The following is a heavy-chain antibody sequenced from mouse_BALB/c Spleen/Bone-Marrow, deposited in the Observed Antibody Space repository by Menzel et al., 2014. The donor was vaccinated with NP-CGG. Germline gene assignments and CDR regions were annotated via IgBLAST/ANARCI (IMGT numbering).Heavy chain of an antibody. Sequence: EVQLQQSGPELVKPGVSVKISCKASGYTFTDYNMHWVKQSHGKSLEWIGYIYPYNGGTGYNQKFKSKATLTVDNSSSXAYMELRSLTSEDSAVYYCARFRYDWYFDVWGAGTTVTVSS. V-gene: IGHV1S29*02. CDR3: ARFRYDWYFDV. CDR2: IYPYNGGT. J-gene: IGHJ1*01. D-gene: IGHD2-14*01. CDR1: GYTFTDYN.